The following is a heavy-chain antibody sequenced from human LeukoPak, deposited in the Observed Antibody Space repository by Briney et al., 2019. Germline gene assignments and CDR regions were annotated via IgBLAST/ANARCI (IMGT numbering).Heavy chain of an antibody. CDR1: GDTISAYS. J-gene: IGHJ3*02. CDR3: ARERIPYYYDSSGYYHDAFDI. Sequence: SVKVSCKAAGDTISAYSLNWVRQAPGQGLEWMGGIIPIFGTANYAQKFQGRVTITADKSTSTAYMELSSLRSEDTAVYYCARERIPYYYDSSGYYHDAFDIWGQGTMVTVSS. V-gene: IGHV1-69*06. D-gene: IGHD3-22*01. CDR2: IIPIFGTA.